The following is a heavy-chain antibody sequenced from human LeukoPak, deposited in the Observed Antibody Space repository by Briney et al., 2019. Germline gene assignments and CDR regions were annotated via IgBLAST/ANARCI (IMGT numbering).Heavy chain of an antibody. CDR2: FDPEDGEK. CDR3: ATETTAGTLDY. Sequence: ASVKVSCKVSAYILTELSMHWVRQAPGKGREWMGGFDPEDGEKIYAQKFQDRVTMTEDTSTDTAYMELSSLRSDDTAVYYCATETTAGTLDYWGQGTLVTVSS. V-gene: IGHV1-24*01. CDR1: AYILTELS. J-gene: IGHJ4*02. D-gene: IGHD6-13*01.